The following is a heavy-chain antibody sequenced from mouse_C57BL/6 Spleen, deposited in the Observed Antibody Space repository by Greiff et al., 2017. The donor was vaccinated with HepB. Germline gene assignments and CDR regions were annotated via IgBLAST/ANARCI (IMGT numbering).Heavy chain of an antibody. CDR2: IYPGDGDT. D-gene: IGHD2-4*01. Sequence: VQLQQSGAELVKPGASVKISCKASGYAFSSYWMNWVKQRPGKGLEWIGQIYPGDGDTNYNGKFKGKATLTADKASSTAYMQLSSLTSEDSAVYCCARGDYDYYFDYWGQSTTLTVSS. CDR3: ARGDYDYYFDY. J-gene: IGHJ2*01. CDR1: GYAFSSYW. V-gene: IGHV1-80*01.